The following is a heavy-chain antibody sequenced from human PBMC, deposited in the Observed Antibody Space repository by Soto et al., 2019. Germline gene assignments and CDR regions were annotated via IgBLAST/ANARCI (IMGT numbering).Heavy chain of an antibody. Sequence: ASVKVSCKASGYTFTSYGISWVRQAPGQGLEWMGWISAYNGNTNYAQKLQGRVTMTTDTSTSTAYMELRSLRSDDTAVYYCAQAGLSTYYYYYGMYVWGQGTTVTVSX. CDR2: ISAYNGNT. V-gene: IGHV1-18*01. D-gene: IGHD3-16*02. J-gene: IGHJ6*02. CDR3: AQAGLSTYYYYYGMYV. CDR1: GYTFTSYG.